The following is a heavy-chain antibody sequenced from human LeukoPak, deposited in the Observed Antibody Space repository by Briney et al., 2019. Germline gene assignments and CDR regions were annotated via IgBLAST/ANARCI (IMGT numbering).Heavy chain of an antibody. CDR2: IYPADSHT. J-gene: IGHJ4*02. Sequence: GESLKISCKGPGYSFSSYWIGWVRQMPGKGLEWIGIIYPADSHTRYSPSFQGQVTISADKSISTAYLQWSSLKASDTAMYHCARPAGYCSGGSCYPAYGGGGTLVTLPS. CDR1: GYSFSSYW. CDR3: ARPAGYCSGGSCYPAY. D-gene: IGHD2-15*01. V-gene: IGHV5-51*01.